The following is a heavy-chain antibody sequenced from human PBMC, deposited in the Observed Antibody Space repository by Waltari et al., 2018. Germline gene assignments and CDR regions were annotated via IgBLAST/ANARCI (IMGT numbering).Heavy chain of an antibody. D-gene: IGHD2-21*01. CDR3: ARQDGSPPVWFICYMDV. CDR2: IYPGDSDT. CDR1: GYSFTSYW. J-gene: IGHJ6*01. V-gene: IGHV5-51*01. Sequence: EVQLVQSGAEVKKPGESLKISCKGSGYSFTSYWIGWVRQMPGKGLEWMGIIYPGDSDTRSSPSFQGQVTISADKSIGTAYLQWGSRKASDTAIYYGARQDGSPPVWFICYMDVGGKGPRSPSPQ.